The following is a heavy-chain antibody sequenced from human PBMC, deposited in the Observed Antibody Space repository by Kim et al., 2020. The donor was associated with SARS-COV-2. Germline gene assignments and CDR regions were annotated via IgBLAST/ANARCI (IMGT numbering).Heavy chain of an antibody. Sequence: GGSLRLSCAASGFTFSSYPMSWVRQAPGKGLEWVSAISGSGTSTYYADSVKGRFTISRDISKNTLYLQMNSLRAEDTAVYYCSKDPTLDSSGYPSGYWGQGTLVTVSS. CDR2: ISGSGTST. J-gene: IGHJ4*02. CDR3: SKDPTLDSSGYPSGY. CDR1: GFTFSSYP. V-gene: IGHV3-23*01. D-gene: IGHD3-22*01.